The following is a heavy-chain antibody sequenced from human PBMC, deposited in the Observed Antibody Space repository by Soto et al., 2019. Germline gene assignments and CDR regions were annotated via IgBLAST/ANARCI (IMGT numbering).Heavy chain of an antibody. CDR1: GFTFSSYG. V-gene: IGHV3-30*18. CDR2: ISYDGSNK. Sequence: LRLSCAASGFTFSSYGMHWVRQAPGKGLGWVAVISYDGSNKYYADSVKGRFTISRDNSKNTLYLQMNSLRAEDTAVYYCAKWAPPAAGLDYWGQGTLVTVSS. CDR3: AKWAPPAAGLDY. J-gene: IGHJ4*02.